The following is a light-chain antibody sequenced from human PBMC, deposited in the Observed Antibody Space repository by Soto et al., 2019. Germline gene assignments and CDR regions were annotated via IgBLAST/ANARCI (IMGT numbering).Light chain of an antibody. CDR2: AAS. Sequence: DIQMTQSPSSLSASVGDRVTITCRASQSISSYLNWYQQKPGKAPTLLIYAASTLESAVPPRFSGAGSETEFTLTINGLQPDDFATYYCQQTFSTPITFGQGTRLEIK. J-gene: IGKJ5*01. CDR3: QQTFSTPIT. CDR1: QSISSY. V-gene: IGKV1-39*01.